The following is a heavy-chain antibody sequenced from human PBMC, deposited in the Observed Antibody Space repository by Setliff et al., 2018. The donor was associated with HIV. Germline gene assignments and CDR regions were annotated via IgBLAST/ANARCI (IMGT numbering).Heavy chain of an antibody. D-gene: IGHD2-8*01. CDR2: FDPQDGKT. J-gene: IGHJ5*01. Sequence: ASVKVSCKASGGTFSTYAISWVRQAPGQGLEWMGYFDPQDGKTIYAQKFQGRVTMTEDTSTYTAYMELSGLRSEDTAVYYCARPLLRTNSVYGILGNWFDSWGRGTLVTVSS. CDR1: GGTFSTYA. CDR3: ARPLLRTNSVYGILGNWFDS. V-gene: IGHV1-24*01.